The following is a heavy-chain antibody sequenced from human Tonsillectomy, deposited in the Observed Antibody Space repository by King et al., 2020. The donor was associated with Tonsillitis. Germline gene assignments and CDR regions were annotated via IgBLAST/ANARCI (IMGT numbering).Heavy chain of an antibody. J-gene: IGHJ4*02. CDR2: IFASGSA. CDR1: GASINSDTYY. V-gene: IGHV4-61*02. D-gene: IGHD4-17*01. CDR3: AREDYGDFPY. Sequence: LPLQESGPGLVKPSQTLSLTCTVSGASINSDTYYWHWIRQPAGKGLEWIGRIFASGSASSNPSLKSRVTLSVDTSKNQFSLKLTSVTAADTAVYYCAREDYGDFPYWGQGTLVAVSS.